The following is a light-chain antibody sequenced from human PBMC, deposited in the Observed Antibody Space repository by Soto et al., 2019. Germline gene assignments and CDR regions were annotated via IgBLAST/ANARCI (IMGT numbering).Light chain of an antibody. CDR3: CSHSSSITWM. J-gene: IGLJ3*02. V-gene: IGLV2-14*03. CDR1: SSDVGGYKY. CDR2: EVT. Sequence: QSALTQPASVSGSPGQSITISCTGTSSDVGGYKYVSWYQQHPGKAPKLIIHEVTNRPSGVSTRFSGSKSGNTASLTISGLQAEDEAVYYCCSHSSSITWMFGGGTKLTVL.